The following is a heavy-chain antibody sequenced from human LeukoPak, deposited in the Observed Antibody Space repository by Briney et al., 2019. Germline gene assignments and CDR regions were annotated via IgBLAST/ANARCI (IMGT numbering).Heavy chain of an antibody. V-gene: IGHV3-21*04. Sequence: GGSLRLSCAASGLTFSTYIMTWVRQAPGKGLEWVSSITSSSSYMFYADSVKGRFTISRDNAKNSLYLQMDSLRAEDTAMYYCARGDRWLQWVFDYWGQGTLVTVSS. CDR2: ITSSSSYM. J-gene: IGHJ4*02. CDR3: ARGDRWLQWVFDY. CDR1: GLTFSTYI. D-gene: IGHD5-24*01.